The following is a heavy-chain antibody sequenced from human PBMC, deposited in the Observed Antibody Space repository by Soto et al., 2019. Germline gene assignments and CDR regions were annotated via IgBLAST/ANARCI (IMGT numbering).Heavy chain of an antibody. CDR1: GVSFDIYA. CDR3: ERWSYLEY. Sequence: GGALKLCCAASGVSFDIYALSWVRQAPGKGLEWVSTISGSDGKTFYADSVKGRFSISRDTSQSTLYLQMNSLSADDTAMYYCERWSYLEYWGQGT. CDR2: ISGSDGKT. D-gene: IGHD2-15*01. J-gene: IGHJ4*02. V-gene: IGHV3-23*01.